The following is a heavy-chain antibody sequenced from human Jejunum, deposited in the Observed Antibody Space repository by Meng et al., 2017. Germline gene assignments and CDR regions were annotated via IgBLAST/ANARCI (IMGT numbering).Heavy chain of an antibody. D-gene: IGHD1-14*01. CDR2: INHNGSP. Sequence: QVHLQQWGAGLLKPSETLSLPCAVYGGSFSGYYWTWIRQPPGKGLEWIGEINHNGSPYYNPSLNNRVTMSVDTSKNQLSLKLSSVTAADTAVYYCAIGGPGPRLLNWGQGTLVTVSS. CDR1: GGSFSGYY. CDR3: AIGGPGPRLLN. V-gene: IGHV4-34*01. J-gene: IGHJ4*02.